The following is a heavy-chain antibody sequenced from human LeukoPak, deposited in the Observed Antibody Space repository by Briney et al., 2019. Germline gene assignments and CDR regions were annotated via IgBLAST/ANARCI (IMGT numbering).Heavy chain of an antibody. J-gene: IGHJ4*02. D-gene: IGHD4-17*01. Sequence: SVTVSFKASGYTFTIYGISWVRQAPGQGLEWMGWISAYNGNTNYAQKLQGRVTMTTDTYTSTAYMELGSLRSDDTAVYYRARDQDDYGDYLDYWGQGTLVTVSS. V-gene: IGHV1-18*01. CDR3: ARDQDDYGDYLDY. CDR2: ISAYNGNT. CDR1: GYTFTIYG.